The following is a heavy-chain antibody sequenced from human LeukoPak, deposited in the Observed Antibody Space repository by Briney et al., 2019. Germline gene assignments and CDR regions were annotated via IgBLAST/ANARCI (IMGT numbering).Heavy chain of an antibody. CDR3: ARVGCDFSSGFYDDAFDI. J-gene: IGHJ3*02. Sequence: GGSLRLSCAASGFTFSGYSMNRVRQAPGKGLEWVSYISSSSSTIYYADSVKGRFTISRDNAKNSLYLQMNSLRAEDTAVYYCARVGCDFSSGFYDDAFDIWGQGTMVTVSS. D-gene: IGHD3-3*01. CDR1: GFTFSGYS. CDR2: ISSSSSTI. V-gene: IGHV3-48*01.